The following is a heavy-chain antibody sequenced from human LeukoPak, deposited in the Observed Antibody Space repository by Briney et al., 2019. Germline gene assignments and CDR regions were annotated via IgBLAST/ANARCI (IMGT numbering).Heavy chain of an antibody. CDR1: GGSISSYY. Sequence: PSETLSLTCTVSGGSISSYYWSWIRQPPGKGLEWIGYIYYSGSTNYNPSLKSRVTISVDTSKNQFSLKLSSVTAADTAVYYCARQDTYYDFWSGYQSYYYYMDVWGKGTTVTVSS. CDR3: ARQDTYYDFWSGYQSYYYYMDV. CDR2: IYYSGST. V-gene: IGHV4-59*01. D-gene: IGHD3-3*01. J-gene: IGHJ6*03.